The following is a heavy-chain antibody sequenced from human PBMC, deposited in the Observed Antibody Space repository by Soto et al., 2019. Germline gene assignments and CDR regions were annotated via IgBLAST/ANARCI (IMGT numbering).Heavy chain of an antibody. D-gene: IGHD6-6*01. CDR1: GGSVSTNSAS. J-gene: IGHJ4*02. V-gene: IGHV6-1*01. Sequence: SQTLSLTCAISGGSVSTNSASWNWIRQSPSRGLEWLGRTYYRSKWFNEYAVSVKSRLTINPETSKNQFSLQLNSVSPEDTAVYYCVRSSSSRFHYWGQGTLVTVSS. CDR2: TYYRSKWFN. CDR3: VRSSSSRFHY.